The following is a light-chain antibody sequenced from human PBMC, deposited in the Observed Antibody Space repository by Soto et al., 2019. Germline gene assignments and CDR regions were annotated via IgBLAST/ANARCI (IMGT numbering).Light chain of an antibody. CDR1: QSVNSN. V-gene: IGKV3-15*01. J-gene: IGKJ5*01. Sequence: EIVMTQSPATLSVSPGERATLSCRASQSVNSNLAWYQQKPGQAPTLLIYDASTRATGIPARFSGSGSGTEFTLTISSLQSVDFAVYYCQQFDNRPPVTFGQGTRLEIK. CDR3: QQFDNRPPVT. CDR2: DAS.